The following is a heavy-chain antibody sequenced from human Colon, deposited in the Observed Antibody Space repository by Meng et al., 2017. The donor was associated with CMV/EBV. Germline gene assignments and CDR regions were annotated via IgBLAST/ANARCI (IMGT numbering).Heavy chain of an antibody. V-gene: IGHV1-46*01. J-gene: IGHJ5*02. CDR2: INPSGGST. CDR1: GYTFTSYY. Sequence: ASVTVSCKASGYTFTSYYMHWVRQAPGQGLEWMGIINPSGGSTSYAQKFQGRVTMTSDTSTSTVYMELSSLRSEDTAVYYCARGGIVVVPAYNWFDPWGQGTLVTVSS. D-gene: IGHD2-2*01. CDR3: ARGGIVVVPAYNWFDP.